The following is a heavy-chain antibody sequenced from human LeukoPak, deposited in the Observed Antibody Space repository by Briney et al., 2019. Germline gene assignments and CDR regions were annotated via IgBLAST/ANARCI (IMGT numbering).Heavy chain of an antibody. D-gene: IGHD3-16*02. CDR3: ARDQYDYTWGSYRPYFDS. CDR1: GYTFTSYG. V-gene: IGHV1-18*04. CDR2: ISPYNGNT. Sequence: ASVKVSCKVSGYTFTSYGISWVRQAPGQGLEWMGSISPYNGNTKYTERLQGRVIMTTDTSTRTAYMELRSLRSDDTAVFYCARDQYDYTWGSYRPYFDSWGQGTLVTVSS. J-gene: IGHJ4*02.